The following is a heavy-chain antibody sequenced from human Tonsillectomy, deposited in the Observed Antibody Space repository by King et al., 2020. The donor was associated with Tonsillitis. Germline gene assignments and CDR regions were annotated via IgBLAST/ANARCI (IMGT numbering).Heavy chain of an antibody. CDR1: GYSFPSYW. CDR2: IYPGDSHT. CDR3: ARPEGDWPRAFDI. Sequence: DGQLVQSGAEVKKPGESLKISCKGSGYSFPSYWIGWVRQMPGKGLEWVGIIYPGDSHTRYSPSFQGQVTISADKSISTAYLQWSSLKASDTAMYYYARPEGDWPRAFDIWGQGTMVTVSS. V-gene: IGHV5-51*03. J-gene: IGHJ3*02. D-gene: IGHD3-9*01.